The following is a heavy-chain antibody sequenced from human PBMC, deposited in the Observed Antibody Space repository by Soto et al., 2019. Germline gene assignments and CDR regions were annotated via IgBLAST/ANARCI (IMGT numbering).Heavy chain of an antibody. CDR1: GGSFSGYY. J-gene: IGHJ1*01. V-gene: IGHV4-34*01. CDR2: INHSGST. Sequence: SETLSLTCAVYGGSFSGYYWNWIRQPPGKGLEWIGEINHSGSTNYNPSLKSRVTISVDTSKNQFSLKLSPVTAADTAVYYCARVRVVLLWCGESHTQSFWAQGTLLTVSS. D-gene: IGHD3-10*01. CDR3: ARVRVVLLWCGESHTQSF.